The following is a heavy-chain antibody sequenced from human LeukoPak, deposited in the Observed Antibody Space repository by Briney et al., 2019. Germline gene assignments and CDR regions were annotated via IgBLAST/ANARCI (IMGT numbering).Heavy chain of an antibody. CDR1: GFTFSSYA. J-gene: IGHJ6*02. Sequence: GGSLRLSCAASGFTFSSYAMSWVRQAPGKGLEWVSAISGSGGSTYYADSVKGRFTISRDNSKNTLYLQMNSLRAEDTAVYYCAKDRDPGWGDFVPYYYYGMDVWGQGTTVTVSS. D-gene: IGHD2-21*02. V-gene: IGHV3-23*01. CDR2: ISGSGGST. CDR3: AKDRDPGWGDFVPYYYYGMDV.